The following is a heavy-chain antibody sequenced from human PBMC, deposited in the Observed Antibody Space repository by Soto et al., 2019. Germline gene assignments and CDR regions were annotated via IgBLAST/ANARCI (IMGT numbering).Heavy chain of an antibody. Sequence: SETLSLTCTVSGGSISSYYWSWIRQPPGKGLEWIGYIYYSGSTNYNPSLKSRVTISVDTSKNQFSLKLSSVTAADTAVYYCARDPGGFSWTEYYYYYRMDVWGQGTTVPGSS. V-gene: IGHV4-59*01. J-gene: IGHJ6*02. D-gene: IGHD6-13*01. CDR3: ARDPGGFSWTEYYYYYRMDV. CDR2: IYYSGST. CDR1: GGSISSYY.